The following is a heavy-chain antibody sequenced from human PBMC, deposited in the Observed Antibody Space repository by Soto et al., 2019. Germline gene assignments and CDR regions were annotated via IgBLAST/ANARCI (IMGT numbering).Heavy chain of an antibody. Sequence: QLVESGGGLVQPGGSLSLSCAASGFAFSTYSMHWVRQAPGKGLEWVSYISFSSTTLFYADSVRGRFTISRDNAKNSLYLQMNTLRDEDTAVYYCARDNGMAGSFDPWGQGTLVTVSS. D-gene: IGHD2-8*01. J-gene: IGHJ5*02. CDR2: ISFSSTTL. CDR1: GFAFSTYS. V-gene: IGHV3-48*02. CDR3: ARDNGMAGSFDP.